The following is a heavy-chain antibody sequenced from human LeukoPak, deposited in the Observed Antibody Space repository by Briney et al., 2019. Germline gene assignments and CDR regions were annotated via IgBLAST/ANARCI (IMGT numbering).Heavy chain of an antibody. CDR1: GFTFSSYA. Sequence: AGGSLRLSCAASGFTFSSYAMHWVRQAPGKGLEWVAVISYDGSNKYYADSVKGRFIISRDNSKNTLYLQMNSLRAEDTAVYYCARGGYYYDSSGYYYWGQGTLVTVSS. D-gene: IGHD3-22*01. J-gene: IGHJ4*02. CDR2: ISYDGSNK. V-gene: IGHV3-30*04. CDR3: ARGGYYYDSSGYYY.